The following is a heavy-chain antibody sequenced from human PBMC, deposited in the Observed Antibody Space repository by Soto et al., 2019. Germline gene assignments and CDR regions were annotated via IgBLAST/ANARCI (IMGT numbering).Heavy chain of an antibody. CDR1: GFTFSSYG. D-gene: IGHD6-19*01. V-gene: IGHV3-23*01. J-gene: IGHJ4*02. CDR2: IRGSGGDT. CDR3: ARRSSGWYFDY. Sequence: PGGSLRLSCAASGFTFSSYGMHWVRQAPGKGLEWVSSIRGSGGDTYYADSVKGRFTISRDNSKNTLYLQMNSLRAEDTAVYYCARRSSGWYFDYWGQGTLVTVSS.